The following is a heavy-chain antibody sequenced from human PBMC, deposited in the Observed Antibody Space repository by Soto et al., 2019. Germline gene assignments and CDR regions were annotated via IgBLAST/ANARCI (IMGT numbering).Heavy chain of an antibody. CDR2: LSYVGSNK. D-gene: IGHD4-17*01. CDR1: GFTFSSYG. J-gene: IGHJ4*02. Sequence: QVQLVESGGGVVQPGRSLRLSCAASGFTFSSYGMHWVRQAPGKGLEWVAVLSYVGSNKYYADSVKGRFTISRDNSKNTLYLQMNSLRAEDTAVYYCAKPLTTVVTPADYWGQGTLVTVSS. CDR3: AKPLTTVVTPADY. V-gene: IGHV3-30*18.